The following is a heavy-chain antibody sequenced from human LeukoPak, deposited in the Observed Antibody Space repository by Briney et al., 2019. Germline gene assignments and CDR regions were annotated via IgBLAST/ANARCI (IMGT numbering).Heavy chain of an antibody. CDR3: AKAPVCRYFDWLTTPWYFDY. CDR2: ISGSGGST. Sequence: PGGSLRLSCAASGFTFSSYAMSWVRQAPGKGLEWVSAISGSGGSTYYADSVKGRFTISRDNSKNTLYLQMNSLRAEDTAVYYCAKAPVCRYFDWLTTPWYFDYWGQGTLVTVSS. V-gene: IGHV3-23*01. CDR1: GFTFSSYA. D-gene: IGHD3-9*01. J-gene: IGHJ4*02.